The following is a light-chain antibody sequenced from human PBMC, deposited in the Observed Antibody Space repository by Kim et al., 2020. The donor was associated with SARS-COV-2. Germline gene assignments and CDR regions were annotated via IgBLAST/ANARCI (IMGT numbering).Light chain of an antibody. J-gene: IGKJ1*01. CDR2: GAS. V-gene: IGKV3-20*01. Sequence: PGERATLSCRASQSVSNSYLAWYQQKPGQTPRLLIYGASSRATGIPDRFSGSGSGTDFTLTISRLEPEDFAVYYCQQYGDSPPWTFGHGTK. CDR3: QQYGDSPPWT. CDR1: QSVSNSY.